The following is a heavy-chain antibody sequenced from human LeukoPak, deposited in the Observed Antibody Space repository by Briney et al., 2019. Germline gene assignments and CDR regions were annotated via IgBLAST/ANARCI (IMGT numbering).Heavy chain of an antibody. V-gene: IGHV3-30*18. CDR1: GFTFSSYG. CDR2: ISYDGSNK. CDR3: AKGFGGYYDSSGYYRGRDYDAFDI. Sequence: GGSLRLSCAASGFTFSSYGMHWVRQAPGKGLEWVAVISYDGSNKYYADSVKGRFTISRDNSKNTLYLQMNSLRAEDTAVYYCAKGFGGYYDSSGYYRGRDYDAFDIWGQGTMVTVSS. J-gene: IGHJ3*02. D-gene: IGHD3-22*01.